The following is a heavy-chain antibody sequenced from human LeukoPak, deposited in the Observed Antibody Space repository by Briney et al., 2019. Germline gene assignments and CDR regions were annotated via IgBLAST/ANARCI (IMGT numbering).Heavy chain of an antibody. CDR3: ARVAKERVGGVYYFDY. D-gene: IGHD1-1*01. CDR2: IGTAGDT. J-gene: IGHJ4*02. CDR1: GFTFSDYD. V-gene: IGHV3-13*01. Sequence: GVSLRLSCAASGFTFSDYDMHWVRQATGKGLEWVSAIGTAGDTYYTGSVKGRFTISRENAKNSLYLQMNSLRAGDTAVYYCARVAKERVGGVYYFDYWGQGTLVTASS.